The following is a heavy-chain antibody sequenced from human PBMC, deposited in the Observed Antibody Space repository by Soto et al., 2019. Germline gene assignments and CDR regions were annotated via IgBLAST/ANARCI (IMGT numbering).Heavy chain of an antibody. Sequence: SETLSLTCSVSGASLSSGVYSWSWFRRPPGKALEWIAYVYYGGTASYNPSLKSRVTISVDSSKNQFSLTVKSVTAADTAAYLCARGNTQLRGGFDLWGRGTKVTVYS. D-gene: IGHD3-10*01. CDR3: ARGNTQLRGGFDL. V-gene: IGHV4-30-2*01. CDR2: VYYGGTA. CDR1: GASLSSGVYS. J-gene: IGHJ4*02.